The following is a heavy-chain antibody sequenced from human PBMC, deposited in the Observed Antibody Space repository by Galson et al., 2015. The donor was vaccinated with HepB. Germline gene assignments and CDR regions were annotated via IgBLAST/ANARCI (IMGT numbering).Heavy chain of an antibody. CDR2: MSVYGGNT. V-gene: IGHV1-18*01. D-gene: IGHD3-9*01. J-gene: IGHJ4*02. CDR3: ARALTTEYYDLLTGLDY. CDR1: GYIFTNYG. Sequence: SVKVSCKASGYIFTNYGITWVRQAPAQGLEWIGWMSVYGGNTNYAQKFQGKVTMTRDTSISTAYMEVSSLRSDDTAVYYCARALTTEYYDLLTGLDYWGQGTLVTVSS.